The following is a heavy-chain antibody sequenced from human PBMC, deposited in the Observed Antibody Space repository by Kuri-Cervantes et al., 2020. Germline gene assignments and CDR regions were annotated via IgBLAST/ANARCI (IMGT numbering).Heavy chain of an antibody. CDR1: GGTFSSYT. Sequence: SVKVSCRASGGTFSSYTISWVRQAPGQGLEWMGRIIPILGIANYAQKFQGRVTITADKSTSTAYMELRSLRSDDTAVYYCALLAGAEPIDYWGQGTLVTVSS. CDR3: ALLAGAEPIDY. CDR2: IIPILGIA. V-gene: IGHV1-69*02. J-gene: IGHJ4*02. D-gene: IGHD1-14*01.